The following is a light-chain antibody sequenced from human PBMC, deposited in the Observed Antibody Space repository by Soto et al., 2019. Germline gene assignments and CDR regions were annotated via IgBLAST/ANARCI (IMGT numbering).Light chain of an antibody. CDR2: DAS. V-gene: IGKV3-11*01. J-gene: IGKJ5*01. Sequence: EVVLTQSPATLSLSPGERATLFCRASQSVSRFLAWYQQKPGQAPRLLIFDASNRATGIPARFSASGSGTDFTLTISSLESEDSAVYYCQQRSDWPITFGQGTRLDI. CDR1: QSVSRF. CDR3: QQRSDWPIT.